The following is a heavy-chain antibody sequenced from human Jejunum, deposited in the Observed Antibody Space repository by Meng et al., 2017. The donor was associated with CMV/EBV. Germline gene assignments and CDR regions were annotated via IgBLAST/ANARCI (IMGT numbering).Heavy chain of an antibody. V-gene: IGHV1-69*13. CDR1: GGSFSTHT. CDR3: ARGRRNEPLFDY. CDR2: LIAVFDKT. Sequence: VRAGGEGKKPGSSGKVACKTSGGSFSTHTFSWVRQAPGQGLEWMGGLIAVFDKTKAAPRFQDRVTFTADESTSTAYMELSSLTFDDTAVYFCARGRRNEPLFDYWGQGTLVTVSS. J-gene: IGHJ4*02. D-gene: IGHD1-14*01.